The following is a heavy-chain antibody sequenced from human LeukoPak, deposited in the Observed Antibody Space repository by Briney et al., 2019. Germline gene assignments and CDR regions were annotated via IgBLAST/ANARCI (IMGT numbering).Heavy chain of an antibody. CDR1: GGSISSGSYY. Sequence: PSETLSLTCTVSGGSISSGSYYWGWIRQPPGKGLEWIGSIYYSGSTYYNPSLKSRVTISVDTSKNQFSLKLSSVTAADTAVYYCARQLASSWLGSYYYYGMDVWGQGTTVTVSS. CDR2: IYYSGST. V-gene: IGHV4-39*01. D-gene: IGHD6-13*01. J-gene: IGHJ6*02. CDR3: ARQLASSWLGSYYYYGMDV.